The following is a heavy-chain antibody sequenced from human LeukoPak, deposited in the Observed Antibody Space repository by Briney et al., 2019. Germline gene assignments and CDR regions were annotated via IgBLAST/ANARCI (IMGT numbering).Heavy chain of an antibody. D-gene: IGHD3-10*01. Sequence: GASVKVSCKASGYTFTGYYMHWVRQAPGQGLEWMGWISAYNGNTNYAQKLQGRVTMTTDTSTSTAYMELRSLRSDDTAVYYCARGEYYGSGFPFDYWGQGTLVTVSS. V-gene: IGHV1-18*04. CDR1: GYTFTGYY. CDR3: ARGEYYGSGFPFDY. J-gene: IGHJ4*02. CDR2: ISAYNGNT.